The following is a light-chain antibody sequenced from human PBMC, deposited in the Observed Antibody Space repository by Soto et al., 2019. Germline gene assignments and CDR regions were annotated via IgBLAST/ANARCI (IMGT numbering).Light chain of an antibody. V-gene: IGLV2-14*01. Sequence: QSALTQPASVSGSPGQSITISCTGTSSDVGGYNLVSWYQQHPGTAPKLMIYDVNNRPSGVSNRFSGSKSGNTASLTISGLQAEDEADYYCSSYTSSTTLGVFGTGTKLTVL. CDR1: SSDVGGYNL. CDR3: SSYTSSTTLGV. CDR2: DVN. J-gene: IGLJ1*01.